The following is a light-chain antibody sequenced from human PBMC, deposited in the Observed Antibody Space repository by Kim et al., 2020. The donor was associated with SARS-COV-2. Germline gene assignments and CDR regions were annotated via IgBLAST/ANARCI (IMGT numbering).Light chain of an antibody. Sequence: IVLTQSPGTLSLSPGERATLSCRASQSVSSSYLAWYQQKPGQAPRLLIYGASNRATGIPDRFSGSGSGTDFTLTISRLEPEDFAVYYCQQYGSSPPYTFGQGTKLEI. CDR2: GAS. J-gene: IGKJ2*01. CDR1: QSVSSSY. V-gene: IGKV3-20*01. CDR3: QQYGSSPPYT.